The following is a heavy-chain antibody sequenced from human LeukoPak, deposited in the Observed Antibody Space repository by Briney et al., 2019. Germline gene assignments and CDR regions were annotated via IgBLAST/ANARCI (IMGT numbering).Heavy chain of an antibody. Sequence: GGSLRLSCAASGFTFSSYWMHWVRQAPGKGLVWVSRINSDGTSTSYADSVKGRFTISRDNAKNTLYLQMNSLGAEDTAVYYCARDHSVGAMPTNWFDPWGQGTLVTVSS. D-gene: IGHD1-26*01. V-gene: IGHV3-74*01. CDR1: GFTFSSYW. CDR2: INSDGTST. CDR3: ARDHSVGAMPTNWFDP. J-gene: IGHJ5*02.